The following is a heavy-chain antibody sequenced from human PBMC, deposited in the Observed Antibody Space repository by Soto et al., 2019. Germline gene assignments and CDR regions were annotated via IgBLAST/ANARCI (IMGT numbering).Heavy chain of an antibody. CDR2: IYYSGST. J-gene: IGHJ4*02. D-gene: IGHD3-22*01. CDR3: ASSYDSSGYPDY. V-gene: IGHV4-59*01. Sequence: SETLSLTCTVSGGSISSYYWSWIRQPPGKGLEWIGYIYYSGSTNYNPSLKSRVTISVDTSKNQFSLKLSSVTAADTAVYYCASSYDSSGYPDYWGQGTLVTVSS. CDR1: GGSISSYY.